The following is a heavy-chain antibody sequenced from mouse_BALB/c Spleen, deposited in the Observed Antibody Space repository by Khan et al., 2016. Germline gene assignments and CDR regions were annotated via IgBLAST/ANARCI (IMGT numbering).Heavy chain of an antibody. CDR3: AAYSRYVYYAMDY. V-gene: IGHV4-1*02. CDR1: GFDFRRYW. J-gene: IGHJ4*01. CDR2: IHPDSSTI. D-gene: IGHD2-14*01. Sequence: EVKLLESGGGLVQPGGSLKLSCAASGFDFRRYWMSWVRQAPGKGLEWIGPIHPDSSTINYTPSLKDKFIISRDNAKNTLYLQMSKVRSEDTALYYCAAYSRYVYYAMDYWGQGTSVTVSS.